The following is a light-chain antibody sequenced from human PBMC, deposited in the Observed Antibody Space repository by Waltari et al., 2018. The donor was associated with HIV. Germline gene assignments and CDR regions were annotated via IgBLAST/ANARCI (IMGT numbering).Light chain of an antibody. J-gene: IGKJ2*01. CDR2: AAS. CDR1: LSISNY. V-gene: IGKV1-39*01. CDR3: QQSYSTLYT. Sequence: DIQMTQSPSSLSASEGDRVTITCRASLSISNYLNWYQQKPGRAPKLLISAASSLQSGVPSRFSGSGSGTDFTLTISSLQPEDFATYYCQQSYSTLYTFGQGTKLEI.